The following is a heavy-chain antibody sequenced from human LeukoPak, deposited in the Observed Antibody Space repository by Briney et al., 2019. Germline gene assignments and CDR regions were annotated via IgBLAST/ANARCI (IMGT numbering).Heavy chain of an antibody. CDR1: GFTFSSYS. CDR3: ARYCSSTSCYPNYYYGMDV. D-gene: IGHD2-2*01. Sequence: GGSLRLSCAASGFTFSSYSMNWVRQAPGKGLEWVSSISSSSSYIYYADSVKGRFTISRDNAKNSLYLQMNSLRAEDTAVYYCARYCSSTSCYPNYYYGMDVWGQGTTVTVSS. V-gene: IGHV3-21*01. CDR2: ISSSSSYI. J-gene: IGHJ6*02.